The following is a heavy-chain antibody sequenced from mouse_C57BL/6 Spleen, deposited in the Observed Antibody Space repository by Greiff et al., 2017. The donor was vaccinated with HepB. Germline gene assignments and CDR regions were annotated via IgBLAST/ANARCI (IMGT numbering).Heavy chain of an antibody. CDR3: AREGQLRLGFDY. J-gene: IGHJ2*01. CDR1: GFTFSDYG. Sequence: EVKLMESGGGLVKPGGSLKLSCAASGFTFSDYGMHWVRQAPEKGLEWVAYISSGSSTIYYADTVKGRFTISRDNAKNTLFLQMTSLRSEDTAMYYCAREGQLRLGFDYWGQGTTLTVSS. V-gene: IGHV5-17*01. D-gene: IGHD3-2*02. CDR2: ISSGSSTI.